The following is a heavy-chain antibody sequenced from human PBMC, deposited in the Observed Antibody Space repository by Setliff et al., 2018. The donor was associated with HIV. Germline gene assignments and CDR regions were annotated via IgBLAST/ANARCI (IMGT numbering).Heavy chain of an antibody. Sequence: SETLSLTCTVSGGSISSGSYYWSWIRQPAGKGLEWIGHIYTSGSTNHNPSLKSRVTISVDTSKNQFSLKLSSVTAADTAVYYCARDGVSIVVVPAAIHYYYYMDVWDKGTTVTVSS. J-gene: IGHJ6*03. D-gene: IGHD2-2*02. V-gene: IGHV4-61*09. CDR2: IYTSGST. CDR3: ARDGVSIVVVPAAIHYYYYMDV. CDR1: GGSISSGSYY.